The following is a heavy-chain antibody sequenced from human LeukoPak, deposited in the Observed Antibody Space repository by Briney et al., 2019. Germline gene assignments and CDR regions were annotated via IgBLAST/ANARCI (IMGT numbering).Heavy chain of an antibody. D-gene: IGHD3-22*01. CDR3: ARKDSTVYYSAFDI. Sequence: NRGESLKISCKGSGYSFTSYWIGWVRQMPGKGLEWMGIIYPGDSDTRYSPSFQGQVTISADKSISTAYLQWSSLKASDTAMYYCARKDSTVYYSAFDIWGQGTMVTASS. CDR1: GYSFTSYW. V-gene: IGHV5-51*01. J-gene: IGHJ3*02. CDR2: IYPGDSDT.